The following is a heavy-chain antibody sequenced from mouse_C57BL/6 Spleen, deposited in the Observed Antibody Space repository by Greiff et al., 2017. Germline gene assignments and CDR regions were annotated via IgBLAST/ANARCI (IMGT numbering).Heavy chain of an antibody. CDR2: INPSSGYT. Sequence: VHLVESGAELAKPGASVKLSCKASGYTFTSYWMHWVKQRPGQGLEWIGYINPSSGYTKYNQKFKDKATLTADKSSSTAYMQLSSLTYEDSAVYYCAGITTDWYFDVWGTGTTVTVSS. J-gene: IGHJ1*03. CDR1: GYTFTSYW. D-gene: IGHD1-1*01. V-gene: IGHV1-7*01. CDR3: AGITTDWYFDV.